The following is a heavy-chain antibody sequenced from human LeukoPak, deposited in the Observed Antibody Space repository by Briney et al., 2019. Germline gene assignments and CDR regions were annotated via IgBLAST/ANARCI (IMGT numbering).Heavy chain of an antibody. CDR1: GFTFSSYA. CDR3: AKSGVLRYFDWSSDY. D-gene: IGHD3-9*01. Sequence: SGGSLRLSCAASGFTFSSYAMSWVRQAPGKGLEWVSAISGSGGSTYYADSVKGRFTISRDNSKNTLYLQMNSLRAEDTAVYYCAKSGVLRYFDWSSDYWGQGTLVTVSS. J-gene: IGHJ4*02. CDR2: ISGSGGST. V-gene: IGHV3-23*01.